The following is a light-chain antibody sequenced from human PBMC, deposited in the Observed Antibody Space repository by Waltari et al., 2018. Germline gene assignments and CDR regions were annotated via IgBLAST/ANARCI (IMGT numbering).Light chain of an antibody. J-gene: IGKJ4*01. V-gene: IGKV3-20*01. CDR2: GAF. CDR3: QHYGASPTST. Sequence: EIVSTQSPCILSLSPGERATLSSRHSQSINSIYLACYQQTPGQALSLLLYGAFSRANGISDRFSGSGSAADFTFTISRLEPDDVAVYYCQHYGASPTSTFGGGTKVEIK. CDR1: QSINSIY.